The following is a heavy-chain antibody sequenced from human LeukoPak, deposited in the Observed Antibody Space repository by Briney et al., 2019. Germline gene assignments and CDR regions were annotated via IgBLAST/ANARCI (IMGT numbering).Heavy chain of an antibody. Sequence: PSGTLSLTCTVSGAPVSRNWWSWVRQPPGKGLEWIGEIHHSGGTNYNPSLKSRVTMSLDNSNNHFSLKLSSVTAADTAVYYCARGRLVARPNWYFDLWGRGTLVTVSS. CDR3: ARGRLVARPNWYFDL. D-gene: IGHD5-12*01. CDR2: IHHSGGT. CDR1: GAPVSRNW. V-gene: IGHV4-4*02. J-gene: IGHJ2*01.